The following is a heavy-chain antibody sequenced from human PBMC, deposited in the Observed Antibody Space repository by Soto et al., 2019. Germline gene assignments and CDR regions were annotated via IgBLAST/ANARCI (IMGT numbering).Heavy chain of an antibody. D-gene: IGHD3-10*01. CDR1: GHSISSGYY. V-gene: IGHV4-38-2*01. CDR3: ARGEYYGSGNYFDY. Sequence: KSPETLSLTCAVYGHSISSGYYWGWIRQPPGKGLEWIGSFYHSGSTYYNPSLKSRVTISVDTSKNQFSLKLSSVTAADTAVYYCARGEYYGSGNYFDYWGQGTLVTVSS. J-gene: IGHJ4*02. CDR2: FYHSGST.